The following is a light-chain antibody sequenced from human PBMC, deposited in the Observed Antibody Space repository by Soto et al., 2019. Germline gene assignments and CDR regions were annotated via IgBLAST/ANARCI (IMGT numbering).Light chain of an antibody. CDR1: RGISST. CDR3: QQYGSSPKT. Sequence: IVMTQSPATLSVSPGERATLSFRASRGISSTLAWYQQKHGQAHRLXIYDASTRATGIPARFSGSGSGTDLTITISRLEPEDFEVYYCQQYGSSPKTFGQGTKVDIK. J-gene: IGKJ1*01. V-gene: IGKV3-15*01. CDR2: DAS.